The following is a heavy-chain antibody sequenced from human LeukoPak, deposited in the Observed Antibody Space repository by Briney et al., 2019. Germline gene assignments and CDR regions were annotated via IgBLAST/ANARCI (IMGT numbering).Heavy chain of an antibody. V-gene: IGHV3-48*02. CDR1: GLTFSSYS. D-gene: IGHD3-10*02. J-gene: IGHJ4*02. CDR3: ARDDGMFTDYTHGDY. Sequence: PGGSQRLSCVPSGLTFSSYSMNWSRHARGKGLECLSYIWDTSYSIYYADSVKGRFTISRDNAKNSLYLQMNRLGDEDTAVYFCARDDGMFTDYTHGDYWGQGTLVTVSS. CDR2: IWDTSYSI.